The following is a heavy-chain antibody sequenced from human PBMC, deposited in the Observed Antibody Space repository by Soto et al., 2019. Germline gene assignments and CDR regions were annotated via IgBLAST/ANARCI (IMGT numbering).Heavy chain of an antibody. CDR1: GFTFSSHA. D-gene: IGHD2-21*01. V-gene: IGHV3-21*06. CDR3: ARDPLYSGAIGYFDY. CDR2: IDSSSSFI. Sequence: EVQLVESGGSLVKPGGSLRLSCAASGFTFSSHAMNWVRQAPGKGLEWISSIDSSSSFIYYADSVKGRFTISSDNAKNSLFLNMSSLRADDTAVSYCARDPLYSGAIGYFDYWCQGALVTVSS. J-gene: IGHJ4*02.